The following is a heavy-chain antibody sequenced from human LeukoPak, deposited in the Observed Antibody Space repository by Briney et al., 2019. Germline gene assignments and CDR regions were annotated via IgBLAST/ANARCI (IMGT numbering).Heavy chain of an antibody. V-gene: IGHV4-31*03. CDR1: GGSINSGGFY. D-gene: IGHD2-15*01. CDR3: ARRSPDRQRWYDP. Sequence: HTLSLTCTVSGGSINSGGFYWSWIRQPPGKGLEWFGYIYYSGSTYYNQSLNSRVTMTIDTSKNQLSLNLSSVTAADTAVYFCARRSPDRQRWYDPWGQGILVTVSS. J-gene: IGHJ5*02. CDR2: IYYSGST.